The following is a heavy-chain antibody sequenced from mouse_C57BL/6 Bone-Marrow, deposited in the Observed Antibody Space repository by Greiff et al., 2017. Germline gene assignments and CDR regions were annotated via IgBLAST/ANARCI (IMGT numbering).Heavy chain of an antibody. CDR2: ISSGGSYT. CDR1: GFTFSSYG. V-gene: IGHV5-6*01. J-gene: IGHJ2*01. Sequence: EVKLVESGGDLVKPGGSLKLSCAASGFTFSSYGMSWVRQTPDKRLEWVATISSGGSYTYYPDSVKGRFTISRDNDKNTLYLQMSSLKSEATAMDYCARYYYDYFDYWGQGTTLTVSS. D-gene: IGHD1-1*01. CDR3: ARYYYDYFDY.